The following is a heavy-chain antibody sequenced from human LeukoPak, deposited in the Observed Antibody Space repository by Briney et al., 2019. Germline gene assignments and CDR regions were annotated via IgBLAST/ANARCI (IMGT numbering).Heavy chain of an antibody. V-gene: IGHV3-13*04. D-gene: IGHD3-10*01. Sequence: GGSLRLSCAASGFTLIRYDMHWVRQATGKGLEWVSSIGNAGDTYYLGPVKGRFTISRENAKNSLYLQMHSLRAGDTAVYYCARVGESAFDMWGQGTMVTVSS. J-gene: IGHJ3*02. CDR1: GFTLIRYD. CDR3: ARVGESAFDM. CDR2: IGNAGDT.